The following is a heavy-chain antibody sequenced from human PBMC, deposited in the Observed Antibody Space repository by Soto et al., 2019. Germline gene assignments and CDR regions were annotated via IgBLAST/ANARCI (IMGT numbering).Heavy chain of an antibody. CDR3: ARDANSRGWSGGFDY. D-gene: IGHD6-19*01. V-gene: IGHV4-34*01. CDR1: GGSFSGYY. Sequence: PSETLSLTCAVYGGSFSGYYWSWIRQPPGKGLEWIGEINHSGSTNYNPSLKSRITINPDTSRNQFSLQLNSVTPEDTAVYYWARDANSRGWSGGFDYWGQGTVVTVSS. CDR2: INHSGST. J-gene: IGHJ4*01.